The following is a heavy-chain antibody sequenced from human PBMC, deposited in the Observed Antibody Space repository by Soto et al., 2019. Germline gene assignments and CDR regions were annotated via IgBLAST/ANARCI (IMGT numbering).Heavy chain of an antibody. D-gene: IGHD3-22*01. CDR2: IIPIFGTR. CDR1: GGTHSSYA. CDR3: ARDGSDYSTSGHYDP. J-gene: IGHJ5*02. V-gene: IGHV1-69*01. Sequence: QVQLVQSGAEVKKPGSSVKVSCKVTGGTHSSYAITWVRQAPGQGLEWMGGIIPIFGTRDYAQKFQGRVTITADPSTSTAYLELSGLTSEDTAVYYCARDGSDYSTSGHYDPWGQGTLVTVSS.